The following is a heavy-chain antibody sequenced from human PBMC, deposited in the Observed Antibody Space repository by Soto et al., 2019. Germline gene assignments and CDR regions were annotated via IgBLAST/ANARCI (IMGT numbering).Heavy chain of an antibody. J-gene: IGHJ6*02. D-gene: IGHD2-15*01. Sequence: SETLSLTCTVSGGSISSSSYYWGWIRQPPGKGLEWIGSIFYSGSTYYKPSLKSRVTISVDTSKNQFSLKLRSVTAADTVVYYCARHLTYCSAGSCYSDFPYYGMDVWGQGTTVTVSS. CDR3: ARHLTYCSAGSCYSDFPYYGMDV. CDR2: IFYSGST. CDR1: GGSISSSSYY. V-gene: IGHV4-39*01.